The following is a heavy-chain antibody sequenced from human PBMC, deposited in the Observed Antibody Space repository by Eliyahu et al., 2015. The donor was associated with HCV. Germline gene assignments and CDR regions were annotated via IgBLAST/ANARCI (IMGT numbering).Heavy chain of an antibody. CDR3: ALTGYGDY. CDR1: GGTFSSYA. CDR2: IIPIFGTA. V-gene: IGHV1-69*01. D-gene: IGHD1-1*01. J-gene: IGHJ4*02. Sequence: QVQLVQSGAXVKKXGXSVKVSCKASGGTFSSYAIXXVRQAPGQGLEWMGGIIPIFGTAXYAQKFQGRVTITADESTSTAYMELSSLRSEDTAVYYCALTGYGDYWGQGTLVTVSS.